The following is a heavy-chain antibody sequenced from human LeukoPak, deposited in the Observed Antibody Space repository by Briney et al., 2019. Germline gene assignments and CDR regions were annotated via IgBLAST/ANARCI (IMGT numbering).Heavy chain of an antibody. CDR3: GRGGSSWFLDY. V-gene: IGHV3-7*03. J-gene: IGHJ4*02. CDR1: GFTFSSYW. D-gene: IGHD6-13*01. CDR2: IQQDGSEK. Sequence: PGGSLRLSCAASGFTFSSYWMSWVRQAPGKGLEWVANIQQDGSEKYYVDSVKGRFTISRDNAKNSLYLQMNSLRAEDTAVYYWGRGGSSWFLDYWGQGTLVTFS.